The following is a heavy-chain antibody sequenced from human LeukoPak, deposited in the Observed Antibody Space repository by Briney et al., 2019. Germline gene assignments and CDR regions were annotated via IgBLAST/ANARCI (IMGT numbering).Heavy chain of an antibody. CDR1: GYTFTSYD. CDR2: MNPNSGNT. J-gene: IGHJ4*02. Sequence: GAPVKVSCKASGYTFTSYDINWVRQATGQGLEWMGWMNPNSGNTGYAQKFQGRVTMTRNTSISTAYMELSSLRSEDTAVYYCAREAGHSGGSYFDYWGQGTLVTVSS. CDR3: AREAGHSGGSYFDY. V-gene: IGHV1-8*01. D-gene: IGHD1-26*01.